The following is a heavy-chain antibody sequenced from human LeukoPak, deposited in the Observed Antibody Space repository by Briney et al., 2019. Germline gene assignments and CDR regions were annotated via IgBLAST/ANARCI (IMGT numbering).Heavy chain of an antibody. Sequence: SETLSLTCTVSGGSISSYYWSWIRQPPGKGLEWIGYIYYSGSTNYNPSLKSRVTISVDTSKKQFSLKLNSVTAADTAVYYCARVHGTGLTNYWGQGTLVTVSS. J-gene: IGHJ4*02. CDR3: ARVHGTGLTNY. V-gene: IGHV4-59*01. CDR1: GGSISSYY. CDR2: IYYSGST. D-gene: IGHD4-11*01.